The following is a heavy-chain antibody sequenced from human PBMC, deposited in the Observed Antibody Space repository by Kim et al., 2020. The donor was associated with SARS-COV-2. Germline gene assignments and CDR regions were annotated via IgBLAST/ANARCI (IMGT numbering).Heavy chain of an antibody. CDR2: FDPEDGET. CDR3: ATGVAVAGTPVDYYYYYGMDV. V-gene: IGHV1-24*01. J-gene: IGHJ6*02. D-gene: IGHD6-19*01. Sequence: ASVKVSCKVSGYTLTELSMHWVRQAPGKGLEWMGGFDPEDGETIYAQEFQGRVTMTEDTSTDTAYMELSSLRSEDTAVYYCATGVAVAGTPVDYYYYYGMDVWGQGTTVTVSS. CDR1: GYTLTELS.